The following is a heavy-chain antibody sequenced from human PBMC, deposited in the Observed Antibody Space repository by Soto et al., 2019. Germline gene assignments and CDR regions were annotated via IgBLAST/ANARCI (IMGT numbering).Heavy chain of an antibody. D-gene: IGHD3-9*01. CDR1: GGSICSYY. CDR2: IYYSGST. Sequence: SETLSLTCTVSGGSICSYYWSWIRQPPGKGLEWIGYIYYSGSTKYNPSLKSRVTISVDTSKNQFSLTLSSVTAADTAVYYCARHTILTGYYFDYWGQGTLVTVSS. J-gene: IGHJ4*02. V-gene: IGHV4-59*08. CDR3: ARHTILTGYYFDY.